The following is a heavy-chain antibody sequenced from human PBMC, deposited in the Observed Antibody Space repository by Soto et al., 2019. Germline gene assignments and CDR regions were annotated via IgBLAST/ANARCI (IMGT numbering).Heavy chain of an antibody. J-gene: IGHJ4*02. V-gene: IGHV3-74*01. Sequence: PGGSLRLSCAASEFTFSTYWMYWVRQVPGKGLVWVSRINSDGSSTSYAGSVKGRFTISRDNAKNTLYLQMSSLRAEDTAVYYCARSPSSGWYYFDYWGQGT. CDR3: ARSPSSGWYYFDY. CDR1: EFTFSTYW. CDR2: INSDGSST. D-gene: IGHD6-19*01.